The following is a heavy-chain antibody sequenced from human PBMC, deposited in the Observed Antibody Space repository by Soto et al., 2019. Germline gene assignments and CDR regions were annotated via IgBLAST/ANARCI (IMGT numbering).Heavy chain of an antibody. V-gene: IGHV1-18*01. CDR1: GYTFTSYG. CDR3: ARDRGWGVVVPAARPPHWFDP. Sequence: ASVKVSCKASGYTFTSYGISWVRQAPGQGLELMGWISAYNGNTNYAQKLQGRVTMTTDTSTSTAYMELRSLRSDDTAVYYCARDRGWGVVVPAARPPHWFDPWGQGTLVTVYS. J-gene: IGHJ5*02. D-gene: IGHD2-2*01. CDR2: ISAYNGNT.